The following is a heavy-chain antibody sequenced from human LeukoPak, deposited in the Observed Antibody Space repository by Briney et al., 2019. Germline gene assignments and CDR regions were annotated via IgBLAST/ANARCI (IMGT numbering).Heavy chain of an antibody. V-gene: IGHV4-59*01. CDR2: ISYSGRT. Sequence: PSETLSLTCTVSGGSISSYYWSWIRQPPGKGLEWIGYISYSGRTNYNPSLKSRVTISVDTSKNQFSLRLSSVTAAGTAVYYCARAPSDYDYVWGSYRYSYYYYGMDVWGQGTTVTVSS. CDR3: ARAPSDYDYVWGSYRYSYYYYGMDV. D-gene: IGHD3-16*02. CDR1: GGSISSYY. J-gene: IGHJ6*02.